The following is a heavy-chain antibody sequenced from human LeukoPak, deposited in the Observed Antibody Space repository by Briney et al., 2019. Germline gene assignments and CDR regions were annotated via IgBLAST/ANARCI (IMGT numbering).Heavy chain of an antibody. CDR3: ARDPSSVTLYFFDY. CDR2: IDANNGDT. Sequence: ASVKVSCTASGYTFSGNYIHWLRQAPGQGLEWMGSIDANNGDTKSAQKFQGRVTMSRDTSISTAYMDLSSLSPDDAAVYYCARDPSSVTLYFFDYWGQGTLVTVSS. CDR1: GYTFSGNY. D-gene: IGHD4-11*01. V-gene: IGHV1-2*02. J-gene: IGHJ4*02.